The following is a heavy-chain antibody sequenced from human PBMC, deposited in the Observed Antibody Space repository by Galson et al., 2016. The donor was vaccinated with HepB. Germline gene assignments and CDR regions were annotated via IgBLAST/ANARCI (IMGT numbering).Heavy chain of an antibody. CDR1: GGSVSSASHY. V-gene: IGHV4-61*01. Sequence: SETLSLTCTVSGGSVSSASHYWSWVRQPTGKGLEWIGYISDSESTNYNPSLKGRVTISLDRSKNQFSLRLNSVIAAETAVYYCAKDEGFYNGMDFWGQGTTVTVSS. J-gene: IGHJ6*02. D-gene: IGHD2-2*02. CDR2: ISDSEST. CDR3: AKDEGFYNGMDF.